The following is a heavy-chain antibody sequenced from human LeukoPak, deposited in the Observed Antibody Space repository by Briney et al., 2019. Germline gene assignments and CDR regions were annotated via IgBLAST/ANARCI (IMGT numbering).Heavy chain of an antibody. J-gene: IGHJ4*02. Sequence: GESLKISCKGSGYSFTSYWIGWVRQMPGKGLEWMGIIYPGDSDTRYSPSFQGQVTISADKSISTAYLQWSSLKASDTAMYYCARVFGVVPAAMGGDYWGQGTLVTVSS. V-gene: IGHV5-51*01. D-gene: IGHD2-2*01. CDR3: ARVFGVVPAAMGGDY. CDR1: GYSFTSYW. CDR2: IYPGDSDT.